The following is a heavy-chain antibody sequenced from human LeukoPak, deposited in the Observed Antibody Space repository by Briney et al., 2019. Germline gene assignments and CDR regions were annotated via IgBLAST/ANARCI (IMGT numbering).Heavy chain of an antibody. Sequence: PGGSLRLSCAASGFTFSSYSMNWVRQAPGKGLEWVSSISSSSSYIYYADSVKGRFTISRDNAKNSLYLQMNSLRAEDTAVYYCARVAVVPAANLIDYWGQGTLVTVSS. V-gene: IGHV3-21*01. CDR3: ARVAVVPAANLIDY. CDR2: ISSSSSYI. J-gene: IGHJ4*02. D-gene: IGHD2-2*01. CDR1: GFTFSSYS.